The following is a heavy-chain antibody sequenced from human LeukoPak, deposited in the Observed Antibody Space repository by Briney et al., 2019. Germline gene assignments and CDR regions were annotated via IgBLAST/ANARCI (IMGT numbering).Heavy chain of an antibody. V-gene: IGHV5-51*01. D-gene: IGHD4-17*01. CDR2: IYPGDSDT. CDR1: GYIVTNYW. Sequence: GESLKISCKGSGYIVTNYWIAWVRQMPGKGLEWMGIIYPGDSDTRYSPSFQGQVTISADKSINTAYLQWSSLKASDTAMYYCARAYDYGAEEFDPWGQGTLVTVSS. CDR3: ARAYDYGAEEFDP. J-gene: IGHJ5*02.